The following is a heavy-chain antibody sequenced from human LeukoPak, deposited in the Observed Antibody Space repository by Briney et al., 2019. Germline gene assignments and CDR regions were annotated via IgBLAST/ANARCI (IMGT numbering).Heavy chain of an antibody. Sequence: QPGGSLRLSCAASGFTFSDYWMSWVRQAPGKGLEWVANIKQAGSEKYYVDSVKGRFTISRDNSKNTLYLQMNSLRAEDTAVYYCAKAYYDSSSPEEALGYWGQGTLVTVSS. CDR3: AKAYYDSSSPEEALGY. CDR2: IKQAGSEK. CDR1: GFTFSDYW. J-gene: IGHJ4*02. D-gene: IGHD3-22*01. V-gene: IGHV3-7*03.